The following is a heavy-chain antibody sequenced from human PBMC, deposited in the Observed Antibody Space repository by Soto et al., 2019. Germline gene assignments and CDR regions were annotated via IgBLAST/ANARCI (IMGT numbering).Heavy chain of an antibody. D-gene: IGHD3-10*01. CDR3: AKDGRGSGSHYNSFGY. J-gene: IGHJ4*02. CDR1: GFPVGNNY. V-gene: IGHV3-53*01. CDR2: IYSTGTT. Sequence: EVQLVESGGGLIQPGGSLKLSCAASGFPVGNNYISLVRQAPGKGLEWVSLIYSTGTTKYADSVKGRFTVYRDNAKNTLYLQMNSLSAEDTAVYYCAKDGRGSGSHYNSFGYWGQGTLVTVSS.